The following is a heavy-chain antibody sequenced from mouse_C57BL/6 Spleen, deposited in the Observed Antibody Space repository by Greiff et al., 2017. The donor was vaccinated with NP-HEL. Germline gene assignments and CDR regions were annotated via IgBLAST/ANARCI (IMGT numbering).Heavy chain of an antibody. V-gene: IGHV1-63*01. CDR2: IYPGGGYT. J-gene: IGHJ2*01. Sequence: VQLQQSGAELVRPGTSVKMSCKASGYTFTNYWIGWAKQRPGHGLEWIGDIYPGGGYTNYNEKFKGKATLTADKSSSTAYMQFSSLTSEDSAIYYCARSIYYGSSPYYFDYWGQGTTLTVSS. CDR1: GYTFTNYW. D-gene: IGHD1-1*01. CDR3: ARSIYYGSSPYYFDY.